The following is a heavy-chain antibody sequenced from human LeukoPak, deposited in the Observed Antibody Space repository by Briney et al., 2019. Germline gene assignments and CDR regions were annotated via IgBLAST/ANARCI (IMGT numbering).Heavy chain of an antibody. J-gene: IGHJ6*04. CDR1: GFTFSSYG. V-gene: IGHV3-33*01. CDR3: ASSNGDYAFGGMDV. Sequence: GGSLRLSCAASGFTFSSYGMHWVRQAPGKGLEWVGVIWYDGSNKYYADSVKGRFTITRDNSKHTLYLQVNSLRAEDTAVYYCASSNGDYAFGGMDVWGKGTTVTVSS. CDR2: IWYDGSNK. D-gene: IGHD4-17*01.